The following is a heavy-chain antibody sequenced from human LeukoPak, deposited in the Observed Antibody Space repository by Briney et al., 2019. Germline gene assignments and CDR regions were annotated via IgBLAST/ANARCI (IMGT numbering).Heavy chain of an antibody. CDR1: GYTFTSYY. CDR3: ARDNSVGDNAWWFDP. D-gene: IGHD1-26*01. Sequence: ASVKVSCKASGYTFTSYYMHWVRQAPGQGLEWMGLINPTDGSTDYAQKFQGRVTMTRDMSTSTDYMELSSLRSEDTAIYYCARDNSVGDNAWWFDPWGQGTLVTVSS. J-gene: IGHJ5*02. CDR2: INPTDGST. V-gene: IGHV1-46*01.